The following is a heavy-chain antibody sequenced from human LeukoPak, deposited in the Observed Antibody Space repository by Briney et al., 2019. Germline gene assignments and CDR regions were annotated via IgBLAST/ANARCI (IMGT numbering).Heavy chain of an antibody. Sequence: ASVKVSCKASGYTFTSYGISWVRQAPGQGLEWMGWISAYNGNTNYAQELQGRVTMTTDTSTSTAYMELRSLRSDDTAVYYCARDFRPDIVVVVAARGYYYYGMDVWGKGTTVTVSS. CDR1: GYTFTSYG. V-gene: IGHV1-18*04. CDR2: ISAYNGNT. D-gene: IGHD2-15*01. CDR3: ARDFRPDIVVVVAARGYYYYGMDV. J-gene: IGHJ6*04.